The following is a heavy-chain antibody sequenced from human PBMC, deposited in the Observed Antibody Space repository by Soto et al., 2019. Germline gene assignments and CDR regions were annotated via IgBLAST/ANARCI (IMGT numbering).Heavy chain of an antibody. D-gene: IGHD3-16*02. CDR3: VRGLRPDRYTSETYSSYYMDV. CDR1: GYTFTSYD. Sequence: QVQLVQSGAEVKKPGASVTVSCKASGYTFTSYDINWVRQAPGQGLEWMGWMNANSGDTGSAQKFQGRVCMVRYNSVYAALVVVRRSRSEEAALYYWVRGLRPDRYTSETYSSYYMDVWGTGTTVTVSS. V-gene: IGHV1-8*01. CDR2: MNANSGDT. J-gene: IGHJ6*03.